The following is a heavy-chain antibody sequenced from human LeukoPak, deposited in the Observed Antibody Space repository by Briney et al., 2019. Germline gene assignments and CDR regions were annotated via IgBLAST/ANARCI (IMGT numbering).Heavy chain of an antibody. J-gene: IGHJ4*02. CDR1: GFTVRSNY. CDR2: ISSSSSTI. D-gene: IGHD3-10*01. CDR3: TTDRPPYYYGSVPRYFDY. Sequence: GGSLRLSCAASGFTVRSNYMSWVRQAPGKGLEWVSYISSSSSTIYYADSVKGRFTISRDNAKNSLYLQMNSLRAEDTAVYYCTTDRPPYYYGSVPRYFDYWGQGTLVTVSS. V-gene: IGHV3-48*04.